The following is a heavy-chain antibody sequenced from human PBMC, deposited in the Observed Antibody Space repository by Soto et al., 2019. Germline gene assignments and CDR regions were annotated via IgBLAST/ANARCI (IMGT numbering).Heavy chain of an antibody. D-gene: IGHD3-10*01. Sequence: QVQLVQSGAEVKKPGSSVKVSCKASGGTFSSYAISWVRQAPGQGLEWMGGIIPIFGTANYAQKFQGRVTITADESTSTAYMELSSLRSEDTAVYYCASAPNYYGSGSYSSSWFDPWGQGTLVTVSS. J-gene: IGHJ5*02. V-gene: IGHV1-69*01. CDR3: ASAPNYYGSGSYSSSWFDP. CDR1: GGTFSSYA. CDR2: IIPIFGTA.